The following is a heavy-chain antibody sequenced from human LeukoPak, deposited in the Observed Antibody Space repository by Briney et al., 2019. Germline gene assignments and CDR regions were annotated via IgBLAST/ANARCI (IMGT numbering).Heavy chain of an antibody. J-gene: IGHJ5*02. CDR1: GFTFSSYW. CDR3: ARDRLGSSSWYENWFDP. D-gene: IGHD6-13*01. Sequence: GGSLRLSCAASGFTFSSYWMSWVRQAPGKGLEWVANIKQDGSEKYYVDSAKGRFTISRDNAKNSLYLQMNSLRAEDTAVYYCARDRLGSSSWYENWFDPWGQGTLVTVSS. V-gene: IGHV3-7*01. CDR2: IKQDGSEK.